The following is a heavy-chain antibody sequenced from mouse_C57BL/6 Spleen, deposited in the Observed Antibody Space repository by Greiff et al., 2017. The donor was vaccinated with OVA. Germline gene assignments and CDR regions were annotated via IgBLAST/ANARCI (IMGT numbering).Heavy chain of an antibody. J-gene: IGHJ3*01. D-gene: IGHD2-3*01. CDR2: IYPSDSET. CDR1: GYTFTSYW. CDR3: ARRDGYPAWFAY. V-gene: IGHV1-61*01. Sequence: QVQLQQPGAELVRPGSSVKLSCKASGYTFTSYWMDWVKQRPGQGLEWIGNIYPSDSETHYNQKFKDKATLTVDKSSSTAYMQLSSLTSEDSAVYYWARRDGYPAWFAYWGQGTLVTVSA.